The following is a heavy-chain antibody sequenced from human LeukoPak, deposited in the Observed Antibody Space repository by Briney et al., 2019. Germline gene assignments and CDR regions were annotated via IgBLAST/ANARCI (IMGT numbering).Heavy chain of an antibody. D-gene: IGHD3-10*01. Sequence: ASVTVSCKASGYTFTSYDINWVRQATGQGLEWMGWMNPNSGNTGYAQKFQGRVTITRNTSISTAYMELSSLRSEDTAVYYCARVYYGSGSLHYYYYYMDVWGKGTTVTISS. CDR2: MNPNSGNT. CDR1: GYTFTSYD. CDR3: ARVYYGSGSLHYYYYYMDV. V-gene: IGHV1-8*03. J-gene: IGHJ6*03.